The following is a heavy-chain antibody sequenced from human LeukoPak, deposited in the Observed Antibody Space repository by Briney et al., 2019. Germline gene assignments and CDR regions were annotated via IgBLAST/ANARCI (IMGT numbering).Heavy chain of an antibody. D-gene: IGHD1-26*01. V-gene: IGHV3-74*01. J-gene: IGHJ4*02. CDR2: IKPDGSST. CDR3: ARGIVGATTIDY. CDR1: GFTFSSYW. Sequence: GGSLRLSCAASGFTFSSYWMHWVRQAPGKGLVWVSRIKPDGSSTAYADSMKGRFTISRDNAKNTLYLQMNSLRAEDTAVYYCARGIVGATTIDYWGQGTLVTVSS.